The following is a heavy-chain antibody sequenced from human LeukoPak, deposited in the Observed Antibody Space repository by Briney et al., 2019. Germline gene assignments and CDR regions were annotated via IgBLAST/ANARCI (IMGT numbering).Heavy chain of an antibody. V-gene: IGHV4-59*08. CDR2: IYSSGST. D-gene: IGHD6-19*01. J-gene: IGHJ3*02. Sequence: SSETLSLTCTVSGGSISSYYWSWIRQPPGKGLEWIGCIYSSGSTNYNPSLKSRVTISVDTSKNQFSLKLNSVTAADTAVYYCARPYSSGWYGASDIWGQGTMVTVSS. CDR1: GGSISSYY. CDR3: ARPYSSGWYGASDI.